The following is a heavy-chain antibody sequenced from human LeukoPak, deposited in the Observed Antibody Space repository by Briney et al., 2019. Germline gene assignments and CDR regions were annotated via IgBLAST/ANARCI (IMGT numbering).Heavy chain of an antibody. CDR2: INQDGSEK. CDR3: AKDLGAVAGIGY. J-gene: IGHJ4*02. V-gene: IGHV3-7*01. CDR1: GFAFSNYA. D-gene: IGHD6-19*01. Sequence: GGSLRLSCAASGFAFSNYAMSWVRQAPGKGLEWVANINQDGSEKYYVDSVKGRFTISRDNSKNTLYLQMNSLRAEDTAVYYCAKDLGAVAGIGYWGQGTLVTVSS.